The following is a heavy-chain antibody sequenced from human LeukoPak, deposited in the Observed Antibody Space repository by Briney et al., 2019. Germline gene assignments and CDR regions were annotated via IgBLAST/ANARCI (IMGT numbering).Heavy chain of an antibody. CDR1: GYTFTSYD. D-gene: IGHD3-3*01. V-gene: IGHV1-8*03. Sequence: GASVKVSCKASGYTFTSYDINWVRQATGQGLELRGWMNPNSGNTGYAQKFQGRVTITRNTSISTAYMELSSLRSEDTAVYYCARDSGITIFGVPLDYWGQGTLVTVSS. CDR2: MNPNSGNT. CDR3: ARDSGITIFGVPLDY. J-gene: IGHJ4*02.